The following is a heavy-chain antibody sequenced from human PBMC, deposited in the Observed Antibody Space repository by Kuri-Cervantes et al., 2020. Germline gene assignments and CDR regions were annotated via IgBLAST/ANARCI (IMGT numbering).Heavy chain of an antibody. Sequence: ESLKISCAASGFTVSSNYMSWVRQAPGKGLEGVSVIYSGGSTYYADSVKGRFTISSDNSKNTLYLEMNSLRAEDTAVYYCAGAVAGTCWGQGTLVTVSS. CDR3: AGAVAGTC. CDR2: IYSGGST. CDR1: GFTVSSNY. V-gene: IGHV3-53*01. D-gene: IGHD6-19*01. J-gene: IGHJ4*02.